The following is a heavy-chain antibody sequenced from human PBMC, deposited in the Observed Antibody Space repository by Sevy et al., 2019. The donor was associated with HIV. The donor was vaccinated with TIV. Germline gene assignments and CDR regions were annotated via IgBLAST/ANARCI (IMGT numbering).Heavy chain of an antibody. D-gene: IGHD6-19*01. CDR1: GFTFSSYG. Sequence: GGSLRLSCAASGFTFSSYGMHWVRQAPGKGLEWVAVISYDGSNKYYADSVKGRFTISRDNSKNTRYLQMNSLRAEDTAVYYCAKEGVAVAVTEGYYYYYYGMDVWGQGTTVTVSS. J-gene: IGHJ6*02. CDR3: AKEGVAVAVTEGYYYYYYGMDV. V-gene: IGHV3-30*18. CDR2: ISYDGSNK.